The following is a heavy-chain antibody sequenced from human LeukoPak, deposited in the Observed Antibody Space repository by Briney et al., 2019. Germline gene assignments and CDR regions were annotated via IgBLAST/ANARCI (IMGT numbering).Heavy chain of an antibody. CDR3: ARSPVYYYYYMDV. V-gene: IGHV1-2*06. J-gene: IGHJ6*03. CDR1: GYTFTGYY. CDR2: INPNSGGT. Sequence: ASVKVSCKASGYTFTGYYMHWVRQAPGQGLEWMGRINPNSGGTNYAQKFQGRVTMTRDTSISTAYVELSRLRSDDTAVYYCARSPVYYYYYMDVWGKGTTVTVSS.